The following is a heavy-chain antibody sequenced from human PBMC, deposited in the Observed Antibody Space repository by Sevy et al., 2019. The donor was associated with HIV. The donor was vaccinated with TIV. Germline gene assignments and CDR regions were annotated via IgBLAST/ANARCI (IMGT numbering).Heavy chain of an antibody. Sequence: GESLKISCAASGFTFSTYAMNWVRQAPGKGLEWVSSISNNGATTYYTDSVKDRFTISRDNSKNMVYLQMNSLRTEDTAVYYWANLEDYSFPLDFWGQGTLVTVSS. CDR1: GFTFSTYA. CDR3: ANLEDYSFPLDF. J-gene: IGHJ4*02. D-gene: IGHD2-15*01. V-gene: IGHV3-23*01. CDR2: ISNNGATT.